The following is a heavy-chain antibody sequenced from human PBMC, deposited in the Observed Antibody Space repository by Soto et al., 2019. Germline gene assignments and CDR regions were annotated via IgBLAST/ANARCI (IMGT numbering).Heavy chain of an antibody. CDR3: ARDRVDTAIPLVYYYYGMDV. J-gene: IGHJ6*02. V-gene: IGHV3-21*01. Sequence: EVQLVESGGGLVKPGGSLRLSCAASGFTFSSYSMNWVRQAPGKGLEWVSSISSSSSYRYYADSVKGRFTISRDNAKNSLYLQMSSLRAEDTVVYYCARDRVDTAIPLVYYYYGMDVWGQGTTVTVSS. D-gene: IGHD5-18*01. CDR1: GFTFSSYS. CDR2: ISSSSSYR.